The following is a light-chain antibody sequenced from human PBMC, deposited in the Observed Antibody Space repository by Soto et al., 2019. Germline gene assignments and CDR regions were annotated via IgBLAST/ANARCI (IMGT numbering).Light chain of an antibody. CDR1: QSISSW. Sequence: DIQMTQSPSTLSASVGDRVTITCRASQSISSWLAWYQKKPGKAPKLLIYKASSLESGVPSRFSGSGSGTEFNLTISSLQPDDFATYYCQQYNSYSWTFGQGTKLDIK. V-gene: IGKV1-5*03. J-gene: IGKJ1*01. CDR3: QQYNSYSWT. CDR2: KAS.